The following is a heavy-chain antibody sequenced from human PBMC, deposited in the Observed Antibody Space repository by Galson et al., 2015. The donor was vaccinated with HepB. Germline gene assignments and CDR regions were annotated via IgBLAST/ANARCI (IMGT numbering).Heavy chain of an antibody. J-gene: IGHJ5*02. CDR2: IDPSDSYT. D-gene: IGHD3-10*01. V-gene: IGHV5-10-1*01. Sequence: QSGAEVKKSGESLRISCRGSGYSFTSYWISWVRQMPGKGLEWMGRIDPSDSYTNYSPSFQGHVTISTDKSISTAYLQWSSLKASDTAMYYCARIYGLVNWFDPWGQGTLVTVSS. CDR3: ARIYGLVNWFDP. CDR1: GYSFTSYW.